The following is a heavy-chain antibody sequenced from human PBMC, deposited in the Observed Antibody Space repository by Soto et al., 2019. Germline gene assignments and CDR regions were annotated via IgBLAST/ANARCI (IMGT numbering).Heavy chain of an antibody. Sequence: EVQLVESGGGLVKPGGSLRLSCAASGFTFSNAWMSWVRQAPGKGLEWVGRIKSKTDGGTTDYAAPVKGRFTISRDDSINTLYLQMNSLKTEDTAVYYCTTTRNYDFWSGYYQGLDYWGQGTLVTVSS. V-gene: IGHV3-15*01. J-gene: IGHJ4*02. CDR2: IKSKTDGGTT. CDR3: TTTRNYDFWSGYYQGLDY. CDR1: GFTFSNAW. D-gene: IGHD3-3*01.